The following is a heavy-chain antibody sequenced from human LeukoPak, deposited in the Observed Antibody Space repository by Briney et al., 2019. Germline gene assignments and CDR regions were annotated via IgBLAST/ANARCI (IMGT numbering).Heavy chain of an antibody. CDR3: ARLGPASSGWPESFDY. D-gene: IGHD6-19*01. V-gene: IGHV3-7*03. CDR2: IKRDGSKK. Sequence: GGSLRLSCAASGFTFNSYRMNWVRQAPGKGLEWVANIKRDGSKKYYVDSVKGRFTISRDNAKNSLDLQMNSLRVEDTAVYYCARLGPASSGWPESFDYWGQGTLVTVSS. CDR1: GFTFNSYR. J-gene: IGHJ4*02.